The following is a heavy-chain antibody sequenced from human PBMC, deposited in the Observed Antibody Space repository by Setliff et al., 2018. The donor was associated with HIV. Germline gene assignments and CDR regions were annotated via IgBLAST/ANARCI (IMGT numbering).Heavy chain of an antibody. J-gene: IGHJ4*02. CDR3: VRRVSHGSQPSYFDY. D-gene: IGHD3-10*01. CDR1: GGSISGHY. V-gene: IGHV4-59*08. Sequence: SETLSLTCTVSGGSISGHYWSWIRQTPGKGLEWIGYVYSNGNTDYNPSLKSRVTLSLDTSKNQFSLKLSSVTAADTAVYFCVRRVSHGSQPSYFDYWGQGTLVTVSS. CDR2: VYSNGNT.